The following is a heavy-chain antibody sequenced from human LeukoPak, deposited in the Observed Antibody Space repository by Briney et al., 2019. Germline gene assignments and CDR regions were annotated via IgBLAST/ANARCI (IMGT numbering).Heavy chain of an antibody. V-gene: IGHV3-7*01. CDR1: GFAFSSFW. CDR2: IKQDGREK. CDR3: TRRDYGSGSYYNGYQFDY. J-gene: IGHJ4*02. Sequence: GGSLRLPCAASGFAFSSFWMSWVRQAPGKGLEWVANIKQDGREKYYVDSVKGRFTISRDNAKNSLYLQMNSLRAEDTAVYYCTRRDYGSGSYYNGYQFDYWGQGTLVTVSS. D-gene: IGHD3-10*01.